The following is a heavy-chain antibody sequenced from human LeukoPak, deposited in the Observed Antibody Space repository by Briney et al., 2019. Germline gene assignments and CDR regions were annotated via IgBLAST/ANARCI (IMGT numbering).Heavy chain of an antibody. J-gene: IGHJ4*02. CDR3: ARAQHFRLYDSIGYYPY. CDR1: GFTFSSYS. CDR2: ISSSSSTL. Sequence: GGSLRLSCVASGFTFSSYSMNWVRQAPGKGLEWVSYISSSSSTLYYADSVKGRFTISRDNAKNSLSLQMNSLRAEDTAVYYCARAQHFRLYDSIGYYPYWGQGTLVTVSS. D-gene: IGHD3-22*01. V-gene: IGHV3-48*01.